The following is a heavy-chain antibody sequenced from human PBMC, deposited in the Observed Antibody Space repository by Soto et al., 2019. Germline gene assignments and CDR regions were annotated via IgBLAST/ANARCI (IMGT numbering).Heavy chain of an antibody. Sequence: QVQLQQWGAGLLKPSETLSLTCAVYGGSFSGYYWSWIRQPPGKGLEWIGEINHSGSTNYNPSLKSRVTISVDTAKNQFSPKLSSVTAADTAVYYCARGPKYQLGGFDYWGQGTLVTVSS. V-gene: IGHV4-34*01. D-gene: IGHD2-2*01. CDR2: INHSGST. J-gene: IGHJ4*02. CDR3: ARGPKYQLGGFDY. CDR1: GGSFSGYY.